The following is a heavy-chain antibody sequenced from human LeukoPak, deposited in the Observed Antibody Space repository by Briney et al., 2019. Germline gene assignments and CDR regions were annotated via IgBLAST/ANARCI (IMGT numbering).Heavy chain of an antibody. D-gene: IGHD1-26*01. J-gene: IGHJ4*02. Sequence: GGSLRLSCAASGFTFSSYGMHWVRQAPGKGLEWVAVISYDGSNKYYADSVKGRFTISRDNSKNTLYLQMNSLRAGDTAVYYCAKGGIVGATIFDYWGQGTLVTVSS. CDR1: GFTFSSYG. CDR3: AKGGIVGATIFDY. CDR2: ISYDGSNK. V-gene: IGHV3-30*18.